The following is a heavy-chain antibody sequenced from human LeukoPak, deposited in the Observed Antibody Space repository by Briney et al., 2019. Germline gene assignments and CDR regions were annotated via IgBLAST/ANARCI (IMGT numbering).Heavy chain of an antibody. Sequence: SETLSLTCTVSGGSISSNYWSWIRQPPGKGLEWIGYIYYSGSTNYNPSLKSRVTISVDTSKNQFSLKLSSVTAADTAVYYCARVQYSSTWFDPWGQGTLVTVSS. D-gene: IGHD6-13*01. V-gene: IGHV4-59*01. J-gene: IGHJ5*02. CDR3: ARVQYSSTWFDP. CDR2: IYYSGST. CDR1: GGSISSNY.